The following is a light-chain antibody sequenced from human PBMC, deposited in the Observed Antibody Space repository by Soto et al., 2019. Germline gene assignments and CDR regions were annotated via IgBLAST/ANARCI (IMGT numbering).Light chain of an antibody. Sequence: DIQMTQSPSSLSASVGDRVTITCRASQDINSHLAWFQQKPGKAPKSLIADASSLQSGVPLNFSGSGSGTDFTLTISSLLPEDFATYYCQQYHSHPVTFGGGTKVAIK. J-gene: IGKJ4*01. CDR2: DAS. V-gene: IGKV1-16*02. CDR3: QQYHSHPVT. CDR1: QDINSH.